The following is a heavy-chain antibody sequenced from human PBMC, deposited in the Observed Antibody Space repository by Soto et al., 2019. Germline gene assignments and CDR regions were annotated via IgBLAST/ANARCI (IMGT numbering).Heavy chain of an antibody. CDR3: ASNIVVVAATLVNDAFDI. CDR2: IYYSGST. J-gene: IGHJ3*02. V-gene: IGHV4-39*01. D-gene: IGHD2-15*01. Sequence: SETLSLTCTVSGGSISSSSYYWGWIRQPPGKGLEWIGSIYYSGSTYYNPSLKSRVTISVDTSKNQFSLKLSSVTAADTAVYYCASNIVVVAATLVNDAFDIWGQGTMVTVSS. CDR1: GGSISSSSYY.